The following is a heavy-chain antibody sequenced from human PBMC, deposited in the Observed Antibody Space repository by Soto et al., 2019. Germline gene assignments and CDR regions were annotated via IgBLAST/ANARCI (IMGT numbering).Heavy chain of an antibody. J-gene: IGHJ5*02. Sequence: QVQLVESGGGVVQPGRSLRLSCAASGFTFSSYGMHWVRQAPGKGLEWVAVIWYDGSNKYYADSVKGRFTISRDNSKNSLYLKMNSLRAEDTAVYYCARDYGYYDFCSGYRGVDPWGQGTLVTVSS. D-gene: IGHD3-3*01. V-gene: IGHV3-33*01. CDR1: GFTFSSYG. CDR2: IWYDGSNK. CDR3: ARDYGYYDFCSGYRGVDP.